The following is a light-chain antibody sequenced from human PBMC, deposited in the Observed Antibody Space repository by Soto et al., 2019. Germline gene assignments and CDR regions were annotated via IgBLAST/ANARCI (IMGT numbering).Light chain of an antibody. CDR1: RSDVGAYKY. CDR3: SSYTTSSTVV. V-gene: IGLV2-14*01. CDR2: EVS. Sequence: QSALTQPASVSGSPGQSITISCTGTRSDVGAYKYVSWYQHHPGKAPELMIYEVSNRPSGVSNRFSGSKSGNTASLTISGLQAEDEADYYCSSYTTSSTVVFGGGTKVTVL. J-gene: IGLJ2*01.